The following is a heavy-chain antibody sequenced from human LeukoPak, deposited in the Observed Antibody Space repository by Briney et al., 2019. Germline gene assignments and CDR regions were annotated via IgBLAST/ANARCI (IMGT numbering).Heavy chain of an antibody. V-gene: IGHV3-23*01. Sequence: GGSLRLSCAASGFTFSSYAMSWVRQAPGKGLEWVSAISGSGGSTYYADSVKGRFTISRDNSKNTLYLQMNSLRAEDTAVYYCANSDYGDYGWFAFDIWGQGTMVTVSS. CDR1: GFTFSSYA. CDR3: ANSDYGDYGWFAFDI. J-gene: IGHJ3*02. D-gene: IGHD4-17*01. CDR2: ISGSGGST.